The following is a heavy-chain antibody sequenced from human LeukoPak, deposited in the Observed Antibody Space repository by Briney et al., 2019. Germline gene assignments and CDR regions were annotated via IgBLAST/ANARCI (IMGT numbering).Heavy chain of an antibody. CDR1: GGYISNYY. Sequence: SETLSLTCTVSGGYISNYYWTWIRQPPGKGLEWIGHIHPSGTTNYSLSVKSRVSISVVPSMHQFSLNLTSVTAADTAVYYCARHPYYYFYVDVWGKGTTVTVSS. J-gene: IGHJ6*03. V-gene: IGHV4-4*08. CDR2: IHPSGTT. CDR3: ARHPYYYFYVDV.